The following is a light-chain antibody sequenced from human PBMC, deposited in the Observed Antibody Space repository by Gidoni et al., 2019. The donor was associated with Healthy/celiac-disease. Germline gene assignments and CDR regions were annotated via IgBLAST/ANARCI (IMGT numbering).Light chain of an antibody. CDR1: QSVSSN. V-gene: IGKV3-15*01. CDR3: QQYNNWTSRYT. J-gene: IGKJ2*01. CDR2: GAS. Sequence: EIVLTQSPATLSVSPVERATLSCRGSQSVSSNFAWYQHKPGQAPRLLIYGASTSATGIPARFSGSGSGTEFTLTISSLQSEDVAVYYCQQYNNWTSRYTFGQGTKLEIK.